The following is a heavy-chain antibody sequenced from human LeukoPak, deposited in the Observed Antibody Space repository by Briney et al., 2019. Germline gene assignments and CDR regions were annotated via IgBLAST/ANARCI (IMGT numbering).Heavy chain of an antibody. D-gene: IGHD6-13*01. J-gene: IGHJ4*02. CDR1: GGSISNYL. CDR2: VFDSGGT. Sequence: SETLSLTCTVSGGSISNYLWSWIRQPPGKRLEWIGYVFDSGGTNYNPSLKSRVTISVDTSKKQFSLKLSSVTAADTAVYYCARGYSSSWNYFDYWGQGTLVTVSS. CDR3: ARGYSSSWNYFDY. V-gene: IGHV4-59*01.